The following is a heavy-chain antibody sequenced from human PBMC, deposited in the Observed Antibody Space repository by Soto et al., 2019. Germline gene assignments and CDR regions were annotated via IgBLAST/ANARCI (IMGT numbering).Heavy chain of an antibody. D-gene: IGHD3-22*01. V-gene: IGHV4-31*03. CDR1: GGSISSGGYY. J-gene: IGHJ4*02. Sequence: QVQLQESGPGLVKPSQTLSLTCTVSGGSISSGGYYWSWIRQHPGKGLEWIGYIYYSESTYYNPSLKSRVTISVDTSKNQFSLKLSSVTAADTAVYYCARVNYYDSSGYYVYFHYWGQGTLVTVSS. CDR2: IYYSEST. CDR3: ARVNYYDSSGYYVYFHY.